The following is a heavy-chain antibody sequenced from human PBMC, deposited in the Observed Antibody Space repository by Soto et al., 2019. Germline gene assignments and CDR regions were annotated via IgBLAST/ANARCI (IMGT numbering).Heavy chain of an antibody. D-gene: IGHD1-26*01. Sequence: QVQLQESGPGLVKPSETLSLTCTVSGGSISNYYWSWIRQPPGKGLEWIGYIYYSGSTNYNPSLKSRVTISVDTTKNQFSLKLSSVTAADTAVYYCASRYGGNFAYWGQGTLVTVSS. V-gene: IGHV4-59*01. CDR2: IYYSGST. J-gene: IGHJ4*02. CDR1: GGSISNYY. CDR3: ASRYGGNFAY.